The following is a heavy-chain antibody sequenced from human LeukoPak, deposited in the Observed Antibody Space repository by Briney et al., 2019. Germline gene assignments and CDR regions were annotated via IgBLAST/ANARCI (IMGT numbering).Heavy chain of an antibody. V-gene: IGHV3-30-3*01. CDR1: GFTFSSSA. CDR2: ISFDGGNK. J-gene: IGHJ4*02. D-gene: IGHD1-7*01. Sequence: GGSLRLSCTASGFTFSSSAMHWVRQAPGKGLEWVAVISFDGGNKYYADSVKGRFTISRDNSKNTLYLQMNSLRAEDTAVYYCARDSGTTCDYWGQGTLVTVSS. CDR3: ARDSGTTCDY.